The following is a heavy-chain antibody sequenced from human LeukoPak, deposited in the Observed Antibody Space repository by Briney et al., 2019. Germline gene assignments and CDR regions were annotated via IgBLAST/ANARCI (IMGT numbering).Heavy chain of an antibody. Sequence: PGGSLRLSCAASGFTFSNYAMSWVRQAPGKGLEWVSAISGSGGSTYYADADSVKGRFTISRDNAKNSLYLQMNSLRAEDTAVYYCARGRYDSSGPDYWGQGTLVTVSS. V-gene: IGHV3-23*01. J-gene: IGHJ4*02. D-gene: IGHD3-22*01. CDR2: ISGSGGST. CDR3: ARGRYDSSGPDY. CDR1: GFTFSNYA.